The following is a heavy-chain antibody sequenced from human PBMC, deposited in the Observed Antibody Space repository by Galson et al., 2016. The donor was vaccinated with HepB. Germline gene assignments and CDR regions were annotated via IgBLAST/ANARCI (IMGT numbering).Heavy chain of an antibody. V-gene: IGHV3-11*06. CDR2: MSSNSILT. CDR1: GFTFSTYY. J-gene: IGHJ6*03. Sequence: SLRLSCAASGFTFSTYYMIWIRQAPGKGLEWIAYMSSNSILTNYPDSVKGRFTISRDNAENSLYLQMNSLRAEDTAVYYCARVPGPYFYYMDVWGKGTTVTVSS. CDR3: ARVPGPYFYYMDV.